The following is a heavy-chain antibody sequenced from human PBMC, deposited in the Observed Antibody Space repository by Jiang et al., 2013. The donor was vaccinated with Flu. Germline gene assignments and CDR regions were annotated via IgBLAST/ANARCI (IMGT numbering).Heavy chain of an antibody. V-gene: IGHV3-21*01. Sequence: RLSCAASGFTFSSYSMNWVRQAPGKGLEWVSSISSSSSYIYYADSVKGRFTISRDNAKNSLYLQMNSLRAEDTAVNYCARESLWFGPRGGQGTLVTVSS. J-gene: IGHJ4*02. D-gene: IGHD3-10*01. CDR3: ARESLWFGPR. CDR2: ISSSSSYI. CDR1: GFTFSSYS.